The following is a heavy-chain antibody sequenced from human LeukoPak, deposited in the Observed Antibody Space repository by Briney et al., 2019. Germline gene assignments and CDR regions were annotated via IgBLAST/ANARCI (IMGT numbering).Heavy chain of an antibody. CDR3: ARVGYYYDIERVLRFDP. V-gene: IGHV4-39*07. Sequence: SETLSLTCTVSGGFISTRGYYWGWIRQPPGKGLEWIGSIYYSGSTYYNPSLKSRVTISVDTSKNQFSLKLSSVTAADTAVYYCARVGYYYDIERVLRFDPWGQGTLVTVSS. CDR2: IYYSGST. D-gene: IGHD3-22*01. CDR1: GGFISTRGYY. J-gene: IGHJ5*02.